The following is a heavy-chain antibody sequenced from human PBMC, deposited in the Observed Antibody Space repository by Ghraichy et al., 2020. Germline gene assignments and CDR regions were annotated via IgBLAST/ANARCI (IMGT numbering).Heavy chain of an antibody. Sequence: ASVKVSCEASGYTFTNYYMHWVRQAPGQGLDWMGWINPNSGDTYNAQKFQGRVTITRDTSISTAYMELSRLNSDDTAVYYCAREPSVGPIWAEYYFDYWGEGTLVTVSS. CDR2: INPNSGDT. V-gene: IGHV1-2*02. J-gene: IGHJ4*02. D-gene: IGHD3/OR15-3a*01. CDR3: AREPSVGPIWAEYYFDY. CDR1: GYTFTNYY.